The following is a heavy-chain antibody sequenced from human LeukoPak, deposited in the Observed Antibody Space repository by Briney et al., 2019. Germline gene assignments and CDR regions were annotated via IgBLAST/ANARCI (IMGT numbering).Heavy chain of an antibody. CDR2: IRLDENTK. J-gene: IGHJ4*02. Sequence: PGGSLRLSCAASGFTFSNYGMHWVRQAPGKGLEWVAFIRLDENTKYYADSVTGRFTVSRDNSKNTVDLQMNNLRVDDTAIYYCAKDHANTPVVTNWGQGILVSVSS. D-gene: IGHD2-21*02. V-gene: IGHV3-30*02. CDR1: GFTFSNYG. CDR3: AKDHANTPVVTN.